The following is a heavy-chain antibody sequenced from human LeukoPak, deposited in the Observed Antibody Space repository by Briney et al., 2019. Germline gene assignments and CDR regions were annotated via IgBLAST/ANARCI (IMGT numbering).Heavy chain of an antibody. CDR2: IYYSGST. CDR3: ARSLDYGDWGFDP. J-gene: IGHJ5*02. CDR1: GGSISSSSYY. Sequence: SETLSLTCTVSGGSISSSSYYWGWIRQPPGKGLEWIGSIYYSGSTYYNPSLKSRVTMSVDTSKNQFSLKLSSVTAADTAVYYCARSLDYGDWGFDPWGQGTLVTVSS. V-gene: IGHV4-39*01. D-gene: IGHD4-17*01.